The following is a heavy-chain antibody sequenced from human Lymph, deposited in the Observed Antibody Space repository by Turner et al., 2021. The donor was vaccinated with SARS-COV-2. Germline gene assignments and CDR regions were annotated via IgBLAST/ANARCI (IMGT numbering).Heavy chain of an antibody. J-gene: IGHJ6*02. V-gene: IGHV1-69*18. CDR1: GGTFSSHV. CDR2: IIPMFGKA. Sequence: QVQLVQPGAAVKKPGSPVKVSCKASGGTFSSHVISWGRQAPGQGLGWMGRIIPMFGKANYAQKFQGRVTITADESTSTAYMELTSLRSEDTAVYYCARVGSSVVPYYYYGMDVWGQGTTVTVSS. CDR3: ARVGSSVVPYYYYGMDV. D-gene: IGHD3-22*01.